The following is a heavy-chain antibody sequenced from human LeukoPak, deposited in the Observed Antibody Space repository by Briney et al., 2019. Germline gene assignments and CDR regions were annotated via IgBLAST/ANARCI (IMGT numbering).Heavy chain of an antibody. CDR1: GGSVRGYY. CDR3: ARARYGDYVSLGAFDI. J-gene: IGHJ3*02. D-gene: IGHD4-17*01. CDR2: IYYSGST. V-gene: IGHV4-59*02. Sequence: PSETLSLTCNVSGGSVRGYYWSWIRQPPGKGLEWIGYIYYSGSTNYNPSLKSRVTISVDTSKNQFSLKLSSVTAADTAVYYCARARYGDYVSLGAFDIWGQGTMVTVSS.